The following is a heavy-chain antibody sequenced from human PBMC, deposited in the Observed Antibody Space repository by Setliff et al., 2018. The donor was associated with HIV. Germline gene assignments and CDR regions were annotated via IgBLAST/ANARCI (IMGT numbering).Heavy chain of an antibody. CDR2: ISWDGGST. CDR3: ARSHPEDYDIWTGPIRGGYFDY. Sequence: GGSLRLSCAASGFTFDDYAMHWVRQAPGKGLEWVSLISWDGGSTYYADSVKGRFTISRDNSKNSLYLQMNSLRAEDTALYYCARSHPEDYDIWTGPIRGGYFDYWGQGTLVTVSS. D-gene: IGHD3-9*01. J-gene: IGHJ4*02. CDR1: GFTFDDYA. V-gene: IGHV3-43D*03.